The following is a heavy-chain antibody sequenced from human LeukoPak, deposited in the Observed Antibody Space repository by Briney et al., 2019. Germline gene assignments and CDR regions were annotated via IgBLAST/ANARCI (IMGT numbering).Heavy chain of an antibody. CDR1: GYTFTSYY. J-gene: IGHJ4*02. CDR2: INPNSGGT. V-gene: IGHV1-2*02. CDR3: ARATRIVVVITSGFDY. Sequence: ASVTVSCKASGYTFTSYYMHWVRQAPGQGLEWMGWINPNSGGTNYAQKFQGRVTMTRDTSISTAYMELSRLRSDDTAVYYCARATRIVVVITSGFDYWGQGTLVTVSS. D-gene: IGHD3-22*01.